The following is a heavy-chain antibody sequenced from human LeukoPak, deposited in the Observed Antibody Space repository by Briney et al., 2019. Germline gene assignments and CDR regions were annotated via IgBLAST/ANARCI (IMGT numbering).Heavy chain of an antibody. J-gene: IGHJ4*02. CDR1: GDSINNCY. CDR2: IYYSGST. V-gene: IGHV4-59*08. D-gene: IGHD6-6*01. CDR3: ARHDPRGEPARLGFFDY. Sequence: SSETLSLTCTVSGDSINNCYWSWIRQPPGKGLEWIGYIYYSGSTNYNPSLKSRVTISVDTSKNQFSLNLSSVTAADTAVYYCARHDPRGEPARLGFFDYWGQGTLVTVSS.